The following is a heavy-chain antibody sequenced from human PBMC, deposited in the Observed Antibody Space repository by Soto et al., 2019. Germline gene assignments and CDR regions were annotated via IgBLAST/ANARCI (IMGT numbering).Heavy chain of an antibody. Sequence: GGSLRLSCAASGLTFSSYAMDWVRQAPGKGLEWVSAIGTNGDTYYADAVKGRFTISRDNLKTTLYLQMNSLRAEDTALYYCAKKYPGTRPFDYWGQGTLVTVSS. V-gene: IGHV3-23*01. D-gene: IGHD2-2*02. CDR3: AKKYPGTRPFDY. CDR2: IGTNGDT. J-gene: IGHJ4*02. CDR1: GLTFSSYA.